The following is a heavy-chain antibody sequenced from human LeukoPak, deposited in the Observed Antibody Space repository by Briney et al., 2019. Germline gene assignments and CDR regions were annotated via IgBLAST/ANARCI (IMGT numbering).Heavy chain of an antibody. CDR2: ISYDGSNK. V-gene: IGHV3-30*18. Sequence: GGSLRLSCAASGFTFSSYGMHWVRQAPGKGLEWVAVISYDGSNKYYADSVKGRFTISRDNSKNTLYLQMNSLRAEDTAVHYCAKDLSMVATRYYFDYWGQGTLVTVSS. D-gene: IGHD5-12*01. CDR1: GFTFSSYG. J-gene: IGHJ4*02. CDR3: AKDLSMVATRYYFDY.